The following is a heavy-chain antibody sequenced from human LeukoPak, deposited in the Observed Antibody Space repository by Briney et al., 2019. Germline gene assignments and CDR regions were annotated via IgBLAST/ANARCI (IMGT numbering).Heavy chain of an antibody. CDR3: TRDHCSGDNCPSFDY. Sequence: ASVKVSCKPSGYTFTSFGISWVRPAPGQGLEWMGWIGAYNGDTNYAQKFQGRVTMTTDTSTSTAYLDLRSLRSDDTAVYYCTRDHCSGDNCPSFDYWGQGTLVTVSS. CDR2: IGAYNGDT. CDR1: GYTFTSFG. J-gene: IGHJ4*02. D-gene: IGHD2-15*01. V-gene: IGHV1-18*04.